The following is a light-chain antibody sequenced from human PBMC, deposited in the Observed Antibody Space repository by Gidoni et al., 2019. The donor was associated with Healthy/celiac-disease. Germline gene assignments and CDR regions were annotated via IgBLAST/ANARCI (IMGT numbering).Light chain of an antibody. CDR2: GNS. Sequence: HSLLPPPPSVSEAPGHRVTISCTGSSSNIGAGYDVHWYQQLPGTAPKRLIYGNSNRPSGVPDRFSGSKSGTSASRAITGLQAEDEADYYCQSYDSSLSGAVFGGGTKLTVL. J-gene: IGLJ2*01. V-gene: IGLV1-40*01. CDR1: SSNIGAGYD. CDR3: QSYDSSLSGAV.